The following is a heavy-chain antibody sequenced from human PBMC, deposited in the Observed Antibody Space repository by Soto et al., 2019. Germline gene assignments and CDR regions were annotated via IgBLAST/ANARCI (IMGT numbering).Heavy chain of an antibody. CDR1: GYTFTSYD. CDR3: ARVLRFCSSTSCQKPYYYYMDV. J-gene: IGHJ6*03. Sequence: ASVKVSCKPSGYTFTSYDINWVRQATGQGLEWMGWMNPNTGNTGCAQKFQGRVTMTWNTSISTAYMELSLRSEDTAVYYCARVLRFCSSTSCQKPYYYYMDVWGTGTTVTVSS. V-gene: IGHV1-8*01. CDR2: MNPNTGNT. D-gene: IGHD2-2*01.